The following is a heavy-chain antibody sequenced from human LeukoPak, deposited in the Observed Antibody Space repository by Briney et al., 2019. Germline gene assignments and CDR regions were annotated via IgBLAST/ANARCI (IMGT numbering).Heavy chain of an antibody. CDR1: GGSISSDAYS. V-gene: IGHV4-30-2*01. Sequence: SETLSLTCAVSGGSISSDAYSWNWIRQPPGKGLEWIGYIFHSGSTYYNPSLKSRVTMSVDRSKNQFSLRLSSVTAADAAVYYWARATAMVTYFDDWGQGTLVTVSS. J-gene: IGHJ4*02. CDR2: IFHSGST. CDR3: ARATAMVTYFDD. D-gene: IGHD5-18*01.